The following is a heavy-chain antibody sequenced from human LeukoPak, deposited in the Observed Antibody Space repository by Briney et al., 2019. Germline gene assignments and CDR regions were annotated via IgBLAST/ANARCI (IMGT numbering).Heavy chain of an antibody. J-gene: IGHJ4*02. V-gene: IGHV4-59*11. CDR3: ARGGVLKSVDY. Sequence: SETLSLTCTVSGGSIGSHYWTWIRQTPGKGLEWIGYVYDIGSTKYNPSLKSRVTISIDTSKNRFSLRLSSVTAADTDVYYCARGGVLKSVDYWGQGTLVAVSS. CDR2: VYDIGST. D-gene: IGHD3-16*01. CDR1: GGSIGSHY.